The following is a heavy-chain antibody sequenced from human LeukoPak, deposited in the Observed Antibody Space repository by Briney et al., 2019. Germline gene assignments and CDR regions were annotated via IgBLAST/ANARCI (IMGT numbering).Heavy chain of an antibody. CDR3: ARGSIITAFDY. CDR1: GGSISSYY. V-gene: IGHV4-59*01. J-gene: IGHJ4*02. Sequence: SETLSLTCTVSGGSISSYYWSWIRQPPGKGLEWLGYIFYSGSTNYNPSLNSRVTMSVDTSMNQFSLKLSSVTAADTAVYYCARGSIITAFDYWGQGTLVTVSS. CDR2: IFYSGST. D-gene: IGHD1-20*01.